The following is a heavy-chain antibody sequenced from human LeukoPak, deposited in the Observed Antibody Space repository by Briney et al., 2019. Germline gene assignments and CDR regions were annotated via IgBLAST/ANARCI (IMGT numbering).Heavy chain of an antibody. V-gene: IGHV3-49*03. J-gene: IGHJ4*02. CDR2: IRSKAYGGTT. Sequence: GGSLRLSCTASGFTFGDYAMSWFRQAPGKGLEWVGFIRSKAYGGTTEYAASVKGRFTISRDDSKIISYLQMNSLKTEDTAVYYCTRDHCSSTSCYLFDYWGQGTLVTVSS. D-gene: IGHD2-2*01. CDR3: TRDHCSSTSCYLFDY. CDR1: GFTFGDYA.